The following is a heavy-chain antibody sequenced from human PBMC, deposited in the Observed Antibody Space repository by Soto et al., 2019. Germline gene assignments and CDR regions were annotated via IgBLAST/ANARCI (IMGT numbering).Heavy chain of an antibody. CDR1: GDSIRHINYY. CDR2: IYYSGST. J-gene: IGHJ5*02. V-gene: IGHV4-39*02. CDR3: ARCSGYCSGMSCCSSFDP. D-gene: IGHD2-15*01. Sequence: QLQLQESGPGLLKSSETLSLTCTPFGDSIRHINYYWGWIRQPPGKGLVWIGSIYYSGSTYYHPSPKSRVAMSHDTSNNYISLHLSSETAADPSVYYCARCSGYCSGMSCCSSFDPWGHVHLVSVSS.